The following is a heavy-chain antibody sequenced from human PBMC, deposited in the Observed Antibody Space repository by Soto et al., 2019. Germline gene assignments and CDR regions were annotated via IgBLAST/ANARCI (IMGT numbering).Heavy chain of an antibody. Sequence: EVQLLEFGGGLVQPGGSLRLSCSASGFTFSSYAMGWVRQAPGKGLEWVSTISASGVRTYHADSVKGRFTISRDNSKNTRYLHMNSLRAEDRAVYYCAKDPRLQPRAAAGQQLATQAIDYCGQGSLVTVSS. CDR3: AKDPRLQPRAAAGQQLATQAIDY. CDR1: GFTFSSYA. J-gene: IGHJ4*02. CDR2: ISASGVRT. V-gene: IGHV3-23*01. D-gene: IGHD6-13*01.